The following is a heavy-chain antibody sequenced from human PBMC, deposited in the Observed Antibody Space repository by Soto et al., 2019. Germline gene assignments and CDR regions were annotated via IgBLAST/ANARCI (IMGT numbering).Heavy chain of an antibody. Sequence: PSETLSLTYTVSGGSISSSSYYWGWIRQPPGKGLEWIGSIYYSGSTYYNPSLKSRVTISVDTSKNQFSLKLSSVTAADTAVYYCAGAQSSSWYTYYYGMDVWGQGTTVTVSS. D-gene: IGHD6-13*01. CDR1: GGSISSSSYY. J-gene: IGHJ6*02. CDR3: AGAQSSSWYTYYYGMDV. V-gene: IGHV4-39*01. CDR2: IYYSGST.